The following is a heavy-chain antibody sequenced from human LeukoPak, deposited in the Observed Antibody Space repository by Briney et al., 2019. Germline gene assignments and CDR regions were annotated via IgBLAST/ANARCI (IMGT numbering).Heavy chain of an antibody. Sequence: GSLRLSCAASGFTFSSYWMSWVRQAPGKGLEWVANIRQDGSEKHYVDSVKGRFTISRDNAKNSLYLQMNSLRAEDTAVYYCARDIGPYDSSGYYDAFDIWGQGTMVTVSS. J-gene: IGHJ3*02. D-gene: IGHD3-22*01. CDR1: GFTFSSYW. CDR3: ARDIGPYDSSGYYDAFDI. CDR2: IRQDGSEK. V-gene: IGHV3-7*01.